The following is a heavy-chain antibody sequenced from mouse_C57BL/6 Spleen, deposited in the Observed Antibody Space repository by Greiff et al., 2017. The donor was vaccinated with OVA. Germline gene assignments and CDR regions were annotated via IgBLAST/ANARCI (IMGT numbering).Heavy chain of an antibody. CDR2: IDPSDSET. D-gene: IGHD1-1*01. Sequence: VQLQQPGAELVRPGSSVKLSCKASGYTFTSYWMHWVKQRPIQGLEWIGNIDPSDSETHYNQKFKDKATLTVDKSSSTAYMQLSSLTSEDSAVYYCARGDTTVRFAYWGQGTLVTVSA. V-gene: IGHV1-52*01. CDR1: GYTFTSYW. CDR3: ARGDTTVRFAY. J-gene: IGHJ3*01.